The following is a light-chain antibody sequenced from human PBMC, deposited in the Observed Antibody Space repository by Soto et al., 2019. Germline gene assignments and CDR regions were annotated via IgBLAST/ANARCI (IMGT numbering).Light chain of an antibody. CDR2: AAS. Sequence: EIVLTQSPATLSLSPGERVTLSCRASQSVSTYLAWHQQKPGQAPRVLIYAASKRASGVPARFSGSGSETEFTLTISSLEPEDFAVYYCQQRSNWPITFGQGTRLESK. CDR3: QQRSNWPIT. J-gene: IGKJ5*01. CDR1: QSVSTY. V-gene: IGKV3-11*01.